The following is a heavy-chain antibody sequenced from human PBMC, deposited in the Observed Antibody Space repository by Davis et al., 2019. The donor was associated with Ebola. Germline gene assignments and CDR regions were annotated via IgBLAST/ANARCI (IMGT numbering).Heavy chain of an antibody. CDR2: IDPSDSYT. CDR3: ARHGYCTNGVCLTVHGQWLAYYYYGMDV. J-gene: IGHJ6*02. V-gene: IGHV5-10-1*01. D-gene: IGHD2-8*01. Sequence: PGGSLRLSCKGSGYSFTSYWISWVRQLPGKGLEWMGRIDPSDSYTNYSPSFQGHVTISADKSISTAYLQWSSLKASDTAMYYCARHGYCTNGVCLTVHGQWLAYYYYGMDVWGQGTTVTVSS. CDR1: GYSFTSYW.